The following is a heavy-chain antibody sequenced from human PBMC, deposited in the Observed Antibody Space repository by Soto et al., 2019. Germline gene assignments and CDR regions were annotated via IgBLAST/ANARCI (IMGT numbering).Heavy chain of an antibody. D-gene: IGHD4-17*01. V-gene: IGHV3-30-3*01. CDR1: GFIFSRYF. J-gene: IGHJ5*02. CDR3: TRADLTVTLSVFDP. CDR2: ISDDGTTK. Sequence: QVQLVESGGGVVQPGRSLRLSCAASGFIFSRYFMHWVRQAPGKGLEWVALISDDGTTKYYADSVTGRFTISRDNSKNTLYLLMNNLSADDTAVYYCTRADLTVTLSVFDPWGQGTLVTVSS.